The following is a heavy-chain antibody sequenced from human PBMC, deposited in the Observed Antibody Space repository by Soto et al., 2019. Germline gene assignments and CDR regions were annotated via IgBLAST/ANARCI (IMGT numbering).Heavy chain of an antibody. V-gene: IGHV6-1*01. Sequence: QTLSLTCAISGYSVSSNSAAWNLIRQSPSRGLEWLGRTYYSSKWYNDYAVSVKSRVTINPDTSKNQFSLQLNSVTPEDTAVYYCARSGEQLVPNYGMDVWGQGTTVTVSS. CDR1: GYSVSSNSAA. D-gene: IGHD6-13*01. J-gene: IGHJ6*02. CDR2: TYYSSKWYN. CDR3: ARSGEQLVPNYGMDV.